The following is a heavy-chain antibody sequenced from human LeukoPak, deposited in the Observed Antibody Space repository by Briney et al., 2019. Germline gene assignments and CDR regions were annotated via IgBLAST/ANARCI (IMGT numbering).Heavy chain of an antibody. Sequence: SETLSLTCAVSGYSISSSNWWGWIRQPPGKGLEWIGYIYYSGSTNYNPSLKSRVTMSVDTSKNQFSLKLSSVTAADTAVYYCARDLTSSRSRGAFDIWGQGTMVTVPS. D-gene: IGHD6-13*01. V-gene: IGHV4-28*03. CDR2: IYYSGST. CDR1: GYSISSSNW. J-gene: IGHJ3*02. CDR3: ARDLTSSRSRGAFDI.